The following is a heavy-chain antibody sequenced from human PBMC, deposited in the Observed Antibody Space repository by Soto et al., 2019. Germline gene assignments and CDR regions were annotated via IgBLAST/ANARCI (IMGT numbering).Heavy chain of an antibody. CDR1: GFTFRSYW. Sequence: DVQLVESGGGLVQPGGSLRLSCAASGFTFRSYWMSWVRQAPGKGLEWVANINQDVSVKYSVDSVKGRFTISRDNAKNSLYLQMNSLIAEDPAVYYCAKVSYQSWSIDYWGQGTLVTVSS. CDR2: INQDVSVK. V-gene: IGHV3-7*01. D-gene: IGHD6-13*01. J-gene: IGHJ4*02. CDR3: AKVSYQSWSIDY.